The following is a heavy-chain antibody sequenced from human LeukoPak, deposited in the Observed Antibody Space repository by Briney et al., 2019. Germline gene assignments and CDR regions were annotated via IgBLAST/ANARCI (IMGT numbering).Heavy chain of an antibody. D-gene: IGHD6-19*01. Sequence: GGSLRLSCAASGFNFDSHGMHWVRQAPGKGLQWVSLIYGGGDTFYADSVKGRFTISRHNFENTLYLQMNNLRAEDTAVYYCARVGVGTVAGNYFDDWGQGTLVTVSS. J-gene: IGHJ4*02. CDR2: IYGGGDT. CDR3: ARVGVGTVAGNYFDD. CDR1: GFNFDSHG. V-gene: IGHV3-53*04.